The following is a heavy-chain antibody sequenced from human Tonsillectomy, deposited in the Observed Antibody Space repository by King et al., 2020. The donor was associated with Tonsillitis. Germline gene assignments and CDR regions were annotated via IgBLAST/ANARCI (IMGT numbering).Heavy chain of an antibody. V-gene: IGHV3-33*05. CDR1: GFTFSSYG. CDR2: ISYDGSNK. CDR3: ARGNQVYYYGLGTDY. Sequence: VQLVESGGGVVQPGRSLRLSCAASGFTFSSYGMHWVRQAPGKGLEWVAVISYDGSNKYYADSVKGRFTISRDNSKNTLYLQMNSLRAEDTAVYYCARGNQVYYYGLGTDYWGQGTLVTVSS. D-gene: IGHD3-10*01. J-gene: IGHJ4*02.